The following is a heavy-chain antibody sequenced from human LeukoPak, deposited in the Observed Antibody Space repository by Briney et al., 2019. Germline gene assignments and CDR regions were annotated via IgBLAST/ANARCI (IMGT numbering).Heavy chain of an antibody. Sequence: SETLSLTCTVSGGSIISSAYSWGWIRQPPGKGLEYIGNIYYSGSAYYNPSLKSRVTLSVDTSNNQFSLRLTSVTAADTAVYYCATSAGESWGQGTLVTASS. CDR2: IYYSGSA. J-gene: IGHJ5*02. CDR1: GGSIISSAYS. D-gene: IGHD6-25*01. CDR3: ATSAGES. V-gene: IGHV4-39*01.